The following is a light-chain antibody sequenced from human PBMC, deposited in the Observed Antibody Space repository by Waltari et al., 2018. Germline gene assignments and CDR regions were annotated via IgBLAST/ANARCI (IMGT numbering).Light chain of an antibody. Sequence: DIVMTQSPGSLNVSLGERATIKCKSSQSLSSGSDNRNYLGWYQQRPGQPPKLLIYWASRREAGVPDRFSGSGSGTDVTLTISSLQAEDVAIYYCQQCYSTPFTFGPGTKVHFK. J-gene: IGKJ3*01. CDR3: QQCYSTPFT. CDR1: QSLSSGSDNRNY. V-gene: IGKV4-1*01. CDR2: WAS.